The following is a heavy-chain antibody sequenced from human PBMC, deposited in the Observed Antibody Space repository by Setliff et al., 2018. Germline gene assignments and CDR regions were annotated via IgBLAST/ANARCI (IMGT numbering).Heavy chain of an antibody. V-gene: IGHV4-59*03. CDR1: GGSINSYY. CDR2: VYYSGST. CDR3: TVYNTGSSKDHY. D-gene: IGHD2-8*02. Sequence: KPSETLSLTCIVSGGSINSYYWNWIRQPPGKGLEWIGYVYYSGSTNYNPSLKSRVTISVDTSKNQFSLKLSSVTAADTALYYCTVYNTGSSKDHYWGQGTPVTVSS. J-gene: IGHJ4*02.